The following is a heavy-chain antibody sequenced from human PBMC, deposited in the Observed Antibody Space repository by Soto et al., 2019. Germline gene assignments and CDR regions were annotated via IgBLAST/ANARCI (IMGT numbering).Heavy chain of an antibody. D-gene: IGHD2-15*01. CDR3: ARAHEVAWFDS. Sequence: EVQLVESGGGLVKPGESLRLSCAASGFSFSSYTMNWVRQAPGKGLQWVSSITNRGTHTYSADSVKGRFTISRDNEKNTLYLQINNLRDEDTAIYFCARAHEVAWFDSWGLGTLVTVTS. V-gene: IGHV3-21*01. CDR1: GFSFSSYT. CDR2: ITNRGTHT. J-gene: IGHJ5*01.